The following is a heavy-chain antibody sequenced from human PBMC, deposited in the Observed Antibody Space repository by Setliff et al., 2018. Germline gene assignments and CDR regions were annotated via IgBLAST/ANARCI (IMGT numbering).Heavy chain of an antibody. CDR1: GDSISRSTYY. D-gene: IGHD3-22*01. CDR3: ARRDSTGYYGYSFDF. V-gene: IGHV4-39*01. J-gene: IGHJ4*02. CDR2: VDRSGNT. Sequence: SETLSLTCTLSGDSISRSTYYWGWIRQSPGKGLEWIGTVDRSGNTFYNPSLKSRATISVAASKNQFSLKLTSVSAADTAVYYCARRDSTGYYGYSFDFWGQGTLVTVSS.